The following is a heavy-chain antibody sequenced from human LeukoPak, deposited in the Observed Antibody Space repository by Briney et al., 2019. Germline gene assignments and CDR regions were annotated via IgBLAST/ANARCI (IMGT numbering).Heavy chain of an antibody. CDR2: IYYSGST. Sequence: PSETLSLTCTVSGGSISSYYWSWIRQPPGKGLEWIGYIYYSGSTNYNPSLKSLVTISVDTSKNQFSLKLSSVTAADTAVYYCARGYLGVRGVGNWFDPWGQGTLVTVSS. CDR1: GGSISSYY. D-gene: IGHD3-10*01. CDR3: ARGYLGVRGVGNWFDP. J-gene: IGHJ5*02. V-gene: IGHV4-59*01.